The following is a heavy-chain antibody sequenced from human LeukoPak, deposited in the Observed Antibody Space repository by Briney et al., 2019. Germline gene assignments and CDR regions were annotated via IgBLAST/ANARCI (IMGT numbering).Heavy chain of an antibody. Sequence: GGSLRLSCAASGFTFSSYGMHWVRQAPGKGLEWVANIKQDGSEKYYVDSVKGRFTISRDNAKNSLYLQMNSLRAEDTAVYYCARDSNNYYDSSGYLFDYWGQGTLVTVSS. CDR3: ARDSNNYYDSSGYLFDY. V-gene: IGHV3-7*01. CDR2: IKQDGSEK. J-gene: IGHJ4*02. CDR1: GFTFSSYG. D-gene: IGHD3-22*01.